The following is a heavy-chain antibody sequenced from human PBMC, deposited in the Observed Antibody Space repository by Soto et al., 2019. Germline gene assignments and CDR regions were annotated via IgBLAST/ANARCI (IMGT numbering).Heavy chain of an antibody. CDR1: GGSFSGYY. Sequence: SETLSLTCAVYGGSFSGYYWSWIRQPPGKGLEWIGEINHSGSTNYNPSLKSRVTISVDTSKNQFSLKLSSVTAADTAVYYCARDQTAFNYYYGMDVWGQGITVTVSS. CDR2: INHSGST. V-gene: IGHV4-34*01. D-gene: IGHD3-3*02. J-gene: IGHJ6*02. CDR3: ARDQTAFNYYYGMDV.